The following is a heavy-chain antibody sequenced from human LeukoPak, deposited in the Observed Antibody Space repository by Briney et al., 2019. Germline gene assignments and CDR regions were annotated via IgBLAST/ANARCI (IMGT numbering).Heavy chain of an antibody. D-gene: IGHD3-16*01. CDR3: ARGGGLDV. Sequence: PGGSLRLSCAASGFTFSSYAMSWVRQAPGKGLEWVASINHNGNVNYYVDSVKGRFTISRDNPNNSLYLQMSNLRAEDTAVYFCARGGGLDVWGQGATVTVSS. CDR2: INHNGNVN. V-gene: IGHV3-7*03. J-gene: IGHJ6*02. CDR1: GFTFSSYA.